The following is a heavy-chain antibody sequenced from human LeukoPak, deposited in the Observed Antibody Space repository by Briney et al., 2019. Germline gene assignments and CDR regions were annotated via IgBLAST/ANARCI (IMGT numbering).Heavy chain of an antibody. CDR2: ISSSSSTI. Sequence: TGGSLRLSCSASGFTFGSCAMHWVRQAPGKGLEWVSYISSSSSTIYYADSVKGRFTISRDNAKNSLYLQMNSLRDGDTAVYYCARETPEYDWGQGTLVTVPS. CDR1: GFTFGSCA. D-gene: IGHD1-14*01. CDR3: ARETPEYD. J-gene: IGHJ4*02. V-gene: IGHV3-48*02.